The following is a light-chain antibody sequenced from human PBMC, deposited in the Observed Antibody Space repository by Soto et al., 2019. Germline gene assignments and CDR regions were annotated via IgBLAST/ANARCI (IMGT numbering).Light chain of an antibody. Sequence: EIVMTQSPATLSVSPGERATLSCRASQSVSSYLAWFQQKPGQAPRLLIYDASTRATGIPVRFSGSGSGPEFTLTISSLQSEDFGVYYCQQNKDWPGTYGQGTKVDIK. CDR3: QQNKDWPGT. V-gene: IGKV3-15*01. CDR2: DAS. CDR1: QSVSSY. J-gene: IGKJ1*01.